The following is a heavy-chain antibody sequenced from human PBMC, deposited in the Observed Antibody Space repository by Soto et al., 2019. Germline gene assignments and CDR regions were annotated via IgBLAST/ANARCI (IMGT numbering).Heavy chain of an antibody. V-gene: IGHV3-15*02. D-gene: IGHD3-16*01. CDR1: GFTFSNAW. CDR2: IKSRALGETT. J-gene: IGHJ4*02. Sequence: VQLVESGGASVETGGSLRLTCAASGFTFSNAWMTWVRQAPGKGLEWVGRIKSRALGETTDYAAPVKGRFTISRDDSENTLSLQLNSLKTEDTAVYYCATSAAVSGGVLDHWGQGTLVTVSS. CDR3: ATSAAVSGGVLDH.